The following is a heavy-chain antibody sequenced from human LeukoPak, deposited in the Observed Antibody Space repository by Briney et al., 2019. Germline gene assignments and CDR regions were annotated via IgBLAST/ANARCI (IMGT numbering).Heavy chain of an antibody. CDR3: ARGPYSSSLGGIDY. CDR1: GGSISSYY. CDR2: IYTSGST. D-gene: IGHD6-13*01. J-gene: IGHJ4*02. V-gene: IGHV4-4*07. Sequence: PSETLSLTCTVSGGSISSYYWSWIRQPAGKGLEWIGRIYTSGSTNYNPPLKSRVTMSVDTSKNQFSLKLSSVTAADTAVYYCARGPYSSSLGGIDYWGQGTLVTVSS.